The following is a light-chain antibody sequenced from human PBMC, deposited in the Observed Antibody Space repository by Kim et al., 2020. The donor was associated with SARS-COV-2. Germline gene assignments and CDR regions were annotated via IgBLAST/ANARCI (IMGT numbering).Light chain of an antibody. Sequence: ASISCTSSQSLLHSNGYNYLDWYLQKPGQSPQLLIYLGSNRASGVPDRFSGSGSGTDFTLKISRVEAEDVGVYYCMQALQTPLFTFGPGTKVDIK. CDR3: MQALQTPLFT. CDR2: LGS. V-gene: IGKV2-28*01. J-gene: IGKJ3*01. CDR1: QSLLHSNGYNY.